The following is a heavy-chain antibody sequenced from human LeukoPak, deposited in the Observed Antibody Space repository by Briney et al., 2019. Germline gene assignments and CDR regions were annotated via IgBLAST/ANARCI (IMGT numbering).Heavy chain of an antibody. CDR1: GFTFNMYA. Sequence: GGSLRLSCAASGFTFNMYALSWVRQTPGKGLEWVSTITTRGGNTYYADSAKGRFTISRDNSHDTLYLQMNSLRAEDTAIYYCAKARTSWAGYFDYWGQGTLVTVS. D-gene: IGHD2-15*01. V-gene: IGHV3-23*01. CDR2: ITTRGGNT. J-gene: IGHJ4*02. CDR3: AKARTSWAGYFDY.